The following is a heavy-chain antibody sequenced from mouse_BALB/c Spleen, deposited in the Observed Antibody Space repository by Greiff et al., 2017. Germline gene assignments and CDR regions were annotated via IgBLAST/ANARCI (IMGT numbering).Heavy chain of an antibody. CDR2: ISYSGST. CDR1: GYSITSDYA. V-gene: IGHV3-2*02. D-gene: IGHD1-1*01. CDR3: ASDYYGSSYYFDY. Sequence: EVHLVESGPGLVKPSQSLSLTCTVTGYSITSDYAWNWIRQFPGNKLEWMGYISYSGSTSYNPSLKSRISITRDTSKNQFFLQLNSVTTEDTATYYCASDYYGSSYYFDYWGQGTTLTVSS. J-gene: IGHJ2*01.